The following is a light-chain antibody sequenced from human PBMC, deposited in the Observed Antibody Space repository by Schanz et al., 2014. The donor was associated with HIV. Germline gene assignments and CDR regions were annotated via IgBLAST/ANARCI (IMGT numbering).Light chain of an antibody. CDR3: LQDYNYRWT. CDR1: QDIGND. J-gene: IGKJ1*01. CDR2: AAS. Sequence: IQMTQSPSSLSASVGDRVTITCRASQDIGNDLGWYQQKPGKAPKLLIYAASNLQSGVPSRFSGSGSATEFPLTISSLQPEDFATYYCLQDYNYRWTFGQGTKVEI. V-gene: IGKV1-6*01.